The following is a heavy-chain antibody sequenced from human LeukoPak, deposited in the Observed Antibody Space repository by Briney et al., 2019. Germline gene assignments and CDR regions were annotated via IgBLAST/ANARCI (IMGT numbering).Heavy chain of an antibody. CDR1: GLTFDDYA. D-gene: IGHD1-26*01. CDR2: SRWNSGSI. Sequence: GGSLRRSCAASGLTFDDYAMHWFRQAPGKGLEWVSGSRWNSGSIGYADSVKGRFTISRDNAKNSLYLQMNSLRAEDTALYYCAKGHRRYSGRYWLDYFDYWGQGTLVTVSS. V-gene: IGHV3-9*01. J-gene: IGHJ4*02. CDR3: AKGHRRYSGRYWLDYFDY.